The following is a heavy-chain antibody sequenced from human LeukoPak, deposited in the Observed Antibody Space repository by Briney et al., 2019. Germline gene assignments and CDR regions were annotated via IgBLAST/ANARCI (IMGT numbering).Heavy chain of an antibody. D-gene: IGHD3-10*01. J-gene: IGHJ6*02. CDR1: GYTFTGYY. V-gene: IGHV1-2*04. CDR3: ARDYYFYYGSGSGESEGMDV. Sequence: GASVKVSCKASGYTFTGYYMHWVRQAPGQGLEWMGWINPNSGGTNYAQKFQGWVTMTRDTSISTAYMELSRLRSDDTAVYYCARDYYFYYGSGSGESEGMDVWGQGTTVTVSS. CDR2: INPNSGGT.